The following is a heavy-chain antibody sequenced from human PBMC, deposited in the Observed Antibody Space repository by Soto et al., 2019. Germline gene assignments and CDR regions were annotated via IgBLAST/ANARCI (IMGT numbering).Heavy chain of an antibody. D-gene: IGHD2-15*01. J-gene: IGHJ6*03. Sequence: SETLSLTCTVSGGSISSYYWSWIRQPPGKGLEWIGYIYYSGSTNYNPSLKSRVTISVDTSKNQFSLKLSSVTAADTAVYYCARYFSVAPNRLAGHYYYYMDVWGKGTTVTVSS. CDR3: ARYFSVAPNRLAGHYYYYMDV. CDR2: IYYSGST. V-gene: IGHV4-59*01. CDR1: GGSISSYY.